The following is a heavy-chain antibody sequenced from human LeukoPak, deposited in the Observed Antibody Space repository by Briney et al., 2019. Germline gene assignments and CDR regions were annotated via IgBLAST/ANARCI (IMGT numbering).Heavy chain of an antibody. J-gene: IGHJ4*02. V-gene: IGHV5-51*01. Sequence: GESLKISCKGSGYSFTSYWIGWGRQMPGKGLEWMGIIYPGDSDTRYSPSFQGQVTISADKSISTAYLPWSSLTASDTAMYYCARQPVAADYYFDYWGQGTLLPVSS. CDR1: GYSFTSYW. CDR3: ARQPVAADYYFDY. CDR2: IYPGDSDT. D-gene: IGHD6-13*01.